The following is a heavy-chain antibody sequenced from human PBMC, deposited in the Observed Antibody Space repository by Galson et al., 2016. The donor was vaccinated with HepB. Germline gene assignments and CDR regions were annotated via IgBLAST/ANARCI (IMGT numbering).Heavy chain of an antibody. CDR3: ARNNSDYEGALDV. CDR2: IYHSGST. J-gene: IGHJ6*02. Sequence: SETLSLTCSVSGGSFSSYSWTWIRQPPGKGLEWIGEIYHSGSTHYNPSLKSRVTISVDTSKNQLSLKLNSVTATDTAVYFCARNNSDYEGALDVWGRGTTVTVS. V-gene: IGHV4-34*01. D-gene: IGHD3-16*01. CDR1: GGSFSSYS.